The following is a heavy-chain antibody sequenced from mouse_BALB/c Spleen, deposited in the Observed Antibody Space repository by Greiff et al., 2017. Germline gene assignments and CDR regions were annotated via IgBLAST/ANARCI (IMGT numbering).Heavy chain of an antibody. CDR2: ISSGGSYT. CDR3: ARAEKAWFAY. V-gene: IGHV5-6*01. J-gene: IGHJ3*01. CDR1: GFTFSSYG. Sequence: EVQGVESGGDLVKPGGSLKLSCAASGFTFSSYGMSWVRQTPDKRLEWVATISSGGSYTYYPDSVKGRFTISRDNAKNTLYLQMSSLKSEDTAMYYCARAEKAWFAYWGQGTLVTVSA.